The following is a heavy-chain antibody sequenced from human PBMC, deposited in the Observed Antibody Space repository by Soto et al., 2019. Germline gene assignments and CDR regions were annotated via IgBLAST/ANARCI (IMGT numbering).Heavy chain of an antibody. V-gene: IGHV4-34*01. D-gene: IGHD3-10*01. CDR2: INHSGST. CDR3: ARTSPDQLWFGEPFDY. CDR1: GGSFSGYY. J-gene: IGHJ4*02. Sequence: QVQLQQWGAGLLKPSETLSLTCAVYGGSFSGYYWSWIRQPPGKGLEWIGEINHSGSTNYIPSLKSRVTISVDTSKNQFSLKLSSVTAADTAVYYCARTSPDQLWFGEPFDYWGQGTLVTVSS.